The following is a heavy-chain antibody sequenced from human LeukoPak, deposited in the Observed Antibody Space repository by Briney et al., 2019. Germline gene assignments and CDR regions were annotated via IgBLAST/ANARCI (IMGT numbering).Heavy chain of an antibody. J-gene: IGHJ4*02. CDR1: GDSITGYY. D-gene: IGHD6-13*01. Sequence: PSETLSLTCSVSGDSITGYYWSWIRPPAGKGLEWIGRIYTSGSTNYNPSLKSRVTISVDTSKNQFSLKLTSVTAADTAVYYCATGLQSSWYRPYFDYWGQGTLVTVSS. CDR2: IYTSGST. CDR3: ATGLQSSWYRPYFDY. V-gene: IGHV4-4*07.